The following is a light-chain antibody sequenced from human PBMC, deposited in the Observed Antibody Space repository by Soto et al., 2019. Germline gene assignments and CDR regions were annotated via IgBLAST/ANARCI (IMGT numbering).Light chain of an antibody. V-gene: IGLV2-14*01. J-gene: IGLJ1*01. CDR2: DVS. CDR3: NSYTSSSTLLSV. Sequence: QSALTQPASVSGSPGQSITISCTGTSSYVGGYNYVSWYQQHPGKAPKLMIYDVSTRPSGVSNRFSGSKSGNTASLTISGLQAEDEADYYGNSYTSSSTLLSVFGTGTKVTVL. CDR1: SSYVGGYNY.